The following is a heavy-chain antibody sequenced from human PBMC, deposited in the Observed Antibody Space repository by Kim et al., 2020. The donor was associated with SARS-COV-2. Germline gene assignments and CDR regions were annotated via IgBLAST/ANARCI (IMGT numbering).Heavy chain of an antibody. V-gene: IGHV4-39*07. Sequence: TSRVTISVDPSKNQFSLKLSSVTAADTAVYYCARDSDYGDYSYYYYGMDVWGQGTTVTVSS. D-gene: IGHD4-17*01. CDR3: ARDSDYGDYSYYYYGMDV. J-gene: IGHJ6*02.